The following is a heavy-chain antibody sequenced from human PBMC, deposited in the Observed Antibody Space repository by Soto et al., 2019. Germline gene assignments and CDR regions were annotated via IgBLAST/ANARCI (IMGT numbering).Heavy chain of an antibody. D-gene: IGHD4-4*01. J-gene: IGHJ6*02. Sequence: SETLSLTCAVYGGSFSGYYWIWIRQPPGKGLEWIGEINHSGSTNYNPSLKSRVTISVDTSKNQFSLKLSSVTAADTAVYYCARGRLDSLQFNYGMDVWGQGTTVTVSS. V-gene: IGHV4-34*01. CDR2: INHSGST. CDR1: GGSFSGYY. CDR3: ARGRLDSLQFNYGMDV.